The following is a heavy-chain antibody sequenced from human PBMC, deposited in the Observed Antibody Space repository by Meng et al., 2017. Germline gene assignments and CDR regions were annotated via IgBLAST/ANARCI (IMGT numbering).Heavy chain of an antibody. J-gene: IGHJ4*02. CDR1: GDSVSSNSAV. D-gene: IGHD2-15*01. CDR2: TYYRSKWYN. Sequence: LHQAGPGLVTPSQTLSPPCAISGDSVSSNSAVWNWIRQSPSRGLEWLGRTYYRSKWYNDYAVSVKSRITINPDTSKNQFSLQLNSVTPEDTAVYYCARLAQDRYFDYWGQGTLVTVSS. V-gene: IGHV6-1*01. CDR3: ARLAQDRYFDY.